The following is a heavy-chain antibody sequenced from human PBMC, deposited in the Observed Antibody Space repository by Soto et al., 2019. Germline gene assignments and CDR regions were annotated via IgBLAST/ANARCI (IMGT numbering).Heavy chain of an antibody. CDR3: ARFKSYDMDV. Sequence: SETLSLTCTVSGGSISSYFWSWFRQPPGRGLEWIGYISYSGSTNYNPSLKSRITILVDTSNNQFSLKLSSVTAADTAIYYCARFKSYDMDVWGKGTTVTVSS. J-gene: IGHJ6*03. CDR2: ISYSGST. V-gene: IGHV4-59*08. CDR1: GGSISSYF.